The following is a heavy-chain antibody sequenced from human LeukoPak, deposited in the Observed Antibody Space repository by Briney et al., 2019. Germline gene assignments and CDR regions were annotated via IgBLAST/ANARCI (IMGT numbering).Heavy chain of an antibody. CDR3: ARVAYSSSWYGTDYYYYYMDV. J-gene: IGHJ6*03. D-gene: IGHD6-13*01. CDR1: GDSASSNSAA. Sequence: SQTLSLTCAISGDSASSNSAAWNWIRQSPSRGLEWLGRTYYRSKWYNDYAVSVKSRITINPDTSKNQFSLQLNSVTPEDTAVYYCARVAYSSSWYGTDYYYYYMDVWGKGTTVTVSS. CDR2: TYYRSKWYN. V-gene: IGHV6-1*01.